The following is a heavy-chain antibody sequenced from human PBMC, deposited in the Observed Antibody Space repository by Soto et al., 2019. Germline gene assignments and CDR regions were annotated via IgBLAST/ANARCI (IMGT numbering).Heavy chain of an antibody. D-gene: IGHD2-15*01. V-gene: IGHV3-23*01. Sequence: EVQLLESGGGLVQPGGSLRLSCAASGFTFSSYAMNWVRQAPGKGLEWVSTISNSGGSTYYADSVTGRFTISRDNSKNTLYLQMNSLRADDKAIYYCASGYCSGGSGHYWYFDLWGRGTLVTVSS. CDR1: GFTFSSYA. CDR3: ASGYCSGGSGHYWYFDL. CDR2: ISNSGGST. J-gene: IGHJ2*01.